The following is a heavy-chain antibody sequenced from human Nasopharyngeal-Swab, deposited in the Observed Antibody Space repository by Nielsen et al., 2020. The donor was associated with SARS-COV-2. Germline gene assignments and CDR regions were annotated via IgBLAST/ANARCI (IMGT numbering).Heavy chain of an antibody. CDR1: GGSFSGYY. J-gene: IGHJ4*02. V-gene: IGHV4-34*01. D-gene: IGHD6-19*01. Sequence: SETLSLTCAVYGGSFSGYYWSWIRQPPGKELEWIGEINHSGSTNYNPSLKSRVTISADTSKNQFSLKLSSVTAADTAVYYCARHLSWWLVTSYYFDYWGQGTLVTVSS. CDR3: ARHLSWWLVTSYYFDY. CDR2: INHSGST.